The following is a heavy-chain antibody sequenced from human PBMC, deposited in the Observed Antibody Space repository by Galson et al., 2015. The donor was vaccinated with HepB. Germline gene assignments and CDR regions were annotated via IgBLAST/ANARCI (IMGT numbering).Heavy chain of an antibody. Sequence: SCKASGYTFTSYDINWVRQATGQGLEGMGWMNPNSGNTGYAQKFQGRVTMTRNTSISTAYMELSSLRSEDTAVYYCARGSMRYDYGDYGWFDPWGQGTLVTVSS. CDR2: MNPNSGNT. CDR1: GYTFTSYD. D-gene: IGHD4-17*01. CDR3: ARGSMRYDYGDYGWFDP. V-gene: IGHV1-8*01. J-gene: IGHJ5*02.